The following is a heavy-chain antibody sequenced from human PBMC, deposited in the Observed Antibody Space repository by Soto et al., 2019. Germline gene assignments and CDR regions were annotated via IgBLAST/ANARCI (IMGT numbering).Heavy chain of an antibody. Sequence: SETLSLTCTVSGGSISSGGYYWSWIRQHPGKGLEWIGYIYYSGSTYYNPSLKSRVTISVDTSKNQFSLKLSSVTAADTAVYYCARSYSSGWTFDYWGQGTLVTVS. J-gene: IGHJ4*02. CDR2: IYYSGST. V-gene: IGHV4-31*03. CDR3: ARSYSSGWTFDY. D-gene: IGHD6-19*01. CDR1: GGSISSGGYY.